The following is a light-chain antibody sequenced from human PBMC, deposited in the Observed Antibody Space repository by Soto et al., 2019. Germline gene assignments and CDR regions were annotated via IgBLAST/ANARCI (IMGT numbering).Light chain of an antibody. J-gene: IGKJ4*01. CDR3: QQYNNWPPLT. V-gene: IGKV3-15*01. Sequence: EIVLTQSPATLSVSPGERATLSCRASQYVSSNLAWYQQNPGQAPRLLIYGASTRATGIPARFSGSVSGTEFTLTISILQSEDFEVYYCQQYNNWPPLTFGGGTKVEIK. CDR2: GAS. CDR1: QYVSSN.